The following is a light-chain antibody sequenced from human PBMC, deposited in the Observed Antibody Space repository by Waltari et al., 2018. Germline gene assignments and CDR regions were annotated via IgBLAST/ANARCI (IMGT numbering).Light chain of an antibody. J-gene: IGLJ2*01. Sequence: QSDLTQPASVSGSPGQSVTIFCAGTSNDVGCYNSVSWYQEHPGQAPRVIIYDVSDRTSGVSDRFSGSKSGNTASLTISGLQAEDEADYYCSSQSSNDVVLFGGGTKLTVL. CDR3: SSQSSNDVVL. CDR2: DVS. V-gene: IGLV2-14*01. CDR1: SNDVGCYNS.